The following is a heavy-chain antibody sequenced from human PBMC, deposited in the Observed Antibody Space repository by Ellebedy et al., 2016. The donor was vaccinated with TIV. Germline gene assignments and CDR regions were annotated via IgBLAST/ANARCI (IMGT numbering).Heavy chain of an antibody. V-gene: IGHV3-7*01. CDR3: ARDFKSYSQADY. J-gene: IGHJ4*02. D-gene: IGHD2-21*01. CDR1: GFTFSSYW. Sequence: GGSLRLXXAASGFTFSSYWMSWVRQAPGKGLEWVANIKQDGSEKYYVDSVKGRFTISRDNAKNSLYLQMNSLRAEDTAVYYCARDFKSYSQADYWGQGTLVTVSS. CDR2: IKQDGSEK.